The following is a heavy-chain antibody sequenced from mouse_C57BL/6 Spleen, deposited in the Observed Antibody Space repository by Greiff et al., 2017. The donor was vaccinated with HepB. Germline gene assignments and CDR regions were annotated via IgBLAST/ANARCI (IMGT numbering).Heavy chain of an antibody. CDR2: IYPGDGDT. Sequence: QVQLQQSGPELVKPGASVKISCKASGYAFSSSWMNWVKQRPGKGLEWIGRIYPGDGDTNYNGKFKGKATLTADKSSSTAYMQLSSLTSEDSAVYFCARSVYYYCRRGAMDYWGQGTSVTVSS. J-gene: IGHJ4*01. D-gene: IGHD1-1*01. V-gene: IGHV1-82*01. CDR3: ARSVYYYCRRGAMDY. CDR1: GYAFSSSW.